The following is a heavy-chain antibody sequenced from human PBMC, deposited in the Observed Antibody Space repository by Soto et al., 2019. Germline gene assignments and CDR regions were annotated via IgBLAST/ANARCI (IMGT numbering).Heavy chain of an antibody. CDR3: ARAKIAFDI. CDR2: ISSNGGST. Sequence: GGSLRLSCAASGFTFSSYAMHWVRQAPGKGLEYVSAISSNGGSTYYANSVKGRFTISRDNSKNTLYLQMGSLRAEDMAVYYCARAKIAFDIWGQGTMVTVSS. CDR1: GFTFSSYA. J-gene: IGHJ3*02. V-gene: IGHV3-64*01.